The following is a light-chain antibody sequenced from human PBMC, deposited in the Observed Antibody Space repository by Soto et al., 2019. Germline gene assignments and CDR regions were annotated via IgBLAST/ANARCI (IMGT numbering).Light chain of an antibody. Sequence: DIQMTQSPSTLSASVGDRVTITCRASQSISSWLAWYQQKPGKAPKLLIYGASSWESGVPSRFSGSGSVTEFTLTIDSLQPDDFATYYCQQYSSSSPTFGQGTKLEI. CDR2: GAS. CDR1: QSISSW. J-gene: IGKJ2*01. V-gene: IGKV1-5*01. CDR3: QQYSSSSPT.